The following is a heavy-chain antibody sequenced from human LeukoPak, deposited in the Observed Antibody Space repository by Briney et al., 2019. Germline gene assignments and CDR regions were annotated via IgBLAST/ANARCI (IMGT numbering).Heavy chain of an antibody. CDR2: ISPGDSDT. J-gene: IGHJ6*02. V-gene: IGHV5-51*01. CDR1: GYTFSSYW. Sequence: GESLKISCKGSGYTFSSYWIAWVRQMPGKGLEWMGIISPGDSDTRYSRPFQGQVTMSADKSISTAYLQWSSLKASDTAMYYCARRTSESSGLDFLDVWGQGTTVTVSS. D-gene: IGHD3-22*01. CDR3: ARRTSESSGLDFLDV.